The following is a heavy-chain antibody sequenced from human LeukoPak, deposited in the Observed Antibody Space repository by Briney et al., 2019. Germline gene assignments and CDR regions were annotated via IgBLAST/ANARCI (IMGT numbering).Heavy chain of an antibody. CDR2: INAGNGNT. Sequence: ASVKVSCKVSGYTLTELSMHWVRQAPGQRLEWMGWINAGNGNTKYSQKFQGRVTITRDTSASTAYMELSSLRSEDTAVYYCARDGSGYDGWFDPWGQGTLVTVSS. D-gene: IGHD5-12*01. CDR3: ARDGSGYDGWFDP. V-gene: IGHV1-3*01. J-gene: IGHJ5*02. CDR1: GYTLTELS.